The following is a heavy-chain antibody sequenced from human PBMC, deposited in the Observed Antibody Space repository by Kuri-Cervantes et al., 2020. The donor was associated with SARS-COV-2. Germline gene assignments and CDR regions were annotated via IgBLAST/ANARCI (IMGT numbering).Heavy chain of an antibody. Sequence: SETLSFTCTVSGGFISMYYWSWIRQPPGKGLEWIGYTHYSGSTNSNPSLKSRVTISLDTSKNQFSLRLTSVTAADTAVYYCARRIGSSSPYYYFDYWGQGAVVTVSS. CDR1: GGFISMYY. D-gene: IGHD6-13*01. CDR2: THYSGST. J-gene: IGHJ4*02. V-gene: IGHV4-59*12. CDR3: ARRIGSSSPYYYFDY.